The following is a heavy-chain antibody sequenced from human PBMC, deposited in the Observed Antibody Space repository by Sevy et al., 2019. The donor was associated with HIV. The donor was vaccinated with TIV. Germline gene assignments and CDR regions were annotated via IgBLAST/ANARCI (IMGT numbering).Heavy chain of an antibody. CDR2: IKQDGSEK. Sequence: GGSLRLSCAASGFTFSTYWMSWVRQAPGKGLEWVANIKQDGSEKYYVDSVKGRFTISRDNTKNSLYLQMNSLRAEDTAVYYCARVYLGSGSFGFDYWGQGTLVTVSS. CDR3: ARVYLGSGSFGFDY. V-gene: IGHV3-7*01. D-gene: IGHD3-10*01. CDR1: GFTFSTYW. J-gene: IGHJ4*02.